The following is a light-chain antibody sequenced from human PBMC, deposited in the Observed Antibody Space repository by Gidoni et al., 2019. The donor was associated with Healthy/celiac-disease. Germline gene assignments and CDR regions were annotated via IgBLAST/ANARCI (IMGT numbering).Light chain of an antibody. CDR1: ERISSY. Sequence: DVLMTQSPSSLSAAVGDSVTITCRASERISSYLNWYQQKPGKGPKLLIYAASSLQSGVPSRFSGSGSVTDFTLTISSLQPEDFSTYYCQQSYSTLPITFGQGTRLEIK. CDR2: AAS. CDR3: QQSYSTLPIT. V-gene: IGKV1-39*01. J-gene: IGKJ5*01.